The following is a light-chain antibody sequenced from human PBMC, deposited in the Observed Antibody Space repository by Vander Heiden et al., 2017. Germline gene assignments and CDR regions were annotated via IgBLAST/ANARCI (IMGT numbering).Light chain of an antibody. V-gene: IGKV1-5*03. CDR1: QSISNW. CDR2: KAS. Sequence: DIQMTQSPSTLPASVGDRVTITCRASQSISNWLAWYQQKPGKAPKLMIYKASSLESGVPSRFSGSGSGTEFTLTISSLQPDDFATYYCQQYNGYSRTFGQGTKVEIK. CDR3: QQYNGYSRT. J-gene: IGKJ1*01.